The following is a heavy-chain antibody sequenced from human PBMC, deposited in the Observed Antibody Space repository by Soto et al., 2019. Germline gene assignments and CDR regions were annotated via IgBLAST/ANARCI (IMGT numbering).Heavy chain of an antibody. V-gene: IGHV4-39*01. J-gene: IGHJ6*02. Sequence: QLQLQESGPGLVKPSETLSLTCTVSGGSISSSPYYWGWIRQPPGKGLEWIGSIFYTGNTYFNPSLKSLVTISIDTSKHQFSLKVTCVTAAATAVYYCARHKGADDFYYYYSGIDVWGQGPTVTVSS. CDR2: IFYTGNT. D-gene: IGHD1-26*01. CDR1: GGSISSSPYY. CDR3: ARHKGADDFYYYYSGIDV.